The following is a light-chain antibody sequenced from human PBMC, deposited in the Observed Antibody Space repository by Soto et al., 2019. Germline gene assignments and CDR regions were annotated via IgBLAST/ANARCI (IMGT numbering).Light chain of an antibody. CDR3: AAWDGSLDVVL. J-gene: IGLJ2*01. Sequence: QFALTQPPLASGTPGQRGTISSSGSSSNIRTNTLNWYQQFPGSAPQLLLYNTNQRPSGVPGGFSGYKSGTSASLAISGLQSEDEADYYCAAWDGSLDVVLFGGGTKVTVL. CDR1: SSNIRTNT. V-gene: IGLV1-44*01. CDR2: NTN.